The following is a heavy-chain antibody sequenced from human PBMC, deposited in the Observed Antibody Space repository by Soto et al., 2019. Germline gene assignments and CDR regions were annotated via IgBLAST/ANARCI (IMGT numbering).Heavy chain of an antibody. CDR1: GFTFSRQA. CDR3: AKAILTPWTHDLRPRYYSYGRWG. V-gene: IGHV3-23*01. D-gene: IGHD2-8*01. CDR2: ISSSGGST. Sequence: PGGSLRLSCAASGFTFSRQAMSLVRQSPGQGLEWVSDISSSGGSTYYADSVKCRCTISRNNPKKRLYLQMDSLRTEDTALYYCAKAILTPWTHDLRPRYYSYGRWGWHQGTTV. J-gene: IGHJ6*02.